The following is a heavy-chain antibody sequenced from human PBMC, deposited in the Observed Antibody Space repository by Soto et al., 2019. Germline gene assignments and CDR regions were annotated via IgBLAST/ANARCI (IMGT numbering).Heavy chain of an antibody. CDR1: GFTFSSYA. CDR3: ARGGDSSGYYFDY. CDR2: ISYDGSNK. D-gene: IGHD3-22*01. Sequence: QVQLVESGGGVVQPGRSLRLSCAASGFTFSSYAMHWVRQAPGKGLEWVAVISYDGSNKYYADSVKGRFTISRDNSKNTLYLQMNSVGAEDTAVYYCARGGDSSGYYFDYWGQGTLVTVSS. V-gene: IGHV3-30-3*01. J-gene: IGHJ4*02.